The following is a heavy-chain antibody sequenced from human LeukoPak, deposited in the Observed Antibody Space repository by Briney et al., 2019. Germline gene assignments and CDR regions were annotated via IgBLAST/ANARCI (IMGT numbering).Heavy chain of an antibody. Sequence: EGSLRLSCAASGFTFSSYAMHWVRQAPGKGLEWVAVISYDGSNKYYADSVKGRFTISRDNSKNTLYLQMNSLRAEDTAVYYCARERFLEWLTPLYYYYGMDVWGQGTTVTVSS. V-gene: IGHV3-30*04. D-gene: IGHD3-3*01. J-gene: IGHJ6*02. CDR2: ISYDGSNK. CDR3: ARERFLEWLTPLYYYYGMDV. CDR1: GFTFSSYA.